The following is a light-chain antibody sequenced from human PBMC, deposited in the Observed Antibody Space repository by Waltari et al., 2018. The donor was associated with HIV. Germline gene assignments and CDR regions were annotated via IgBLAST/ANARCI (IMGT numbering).Light chain of an antibody. V-gene: IGKV1-39*01. CDR1: QSIRGY. CDR2: CAT. Sequence: DIQMTQSPSSLSASVGDRVTITCRASQSIRGYLNWYQQQPGRAPKVLIYCATTLQSGVPSRFSGCESGSDFTLTIINLQPEDFATYYCQQSYSTLWTFGQGTKVEIK. J-gene: IGKJ1*01. CDR3: QQSYSTLWT.